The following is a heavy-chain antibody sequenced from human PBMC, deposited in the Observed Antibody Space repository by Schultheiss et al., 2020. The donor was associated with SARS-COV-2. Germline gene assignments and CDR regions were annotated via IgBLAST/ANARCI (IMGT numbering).Heavy chain of an antibody. CDR1: GFTFRSYP. D-gene: IGHD4-23*01. Sequence: GGSLRLSCAASGFTFRSYPIYWARQAPGKGLEWVSAISGSGGSKYYADSVKGRFTISRDNSKNTLYLQMNSLRAEDTAVYYCARDLGGNRDYWGQGTLVTVSS. CDR3: ARDLGGNRDY. J-gene: IGHJ4*02. CDR2: ISGSGGSK. V-gene: IGHV3-23*01.